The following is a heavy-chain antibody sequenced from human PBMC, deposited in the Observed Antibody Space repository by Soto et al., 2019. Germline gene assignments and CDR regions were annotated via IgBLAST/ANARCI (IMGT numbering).Heavy chain of an antibody. J-gene: IGHJ5*01. CDR2: ISASGGRP. CDR3: AKARCSTTDCYVPDS. CDR1: EFTFRSYT. V-gene: IGHV3-23*01. D-gene: IGHD1-1*01. Sequence: PGGSLRLSFAASEFTFRSYTMSWVRQAPGKGLEWISSISASGGRPSYADSVQGRFIISRDNPMNTVYLQMSSLRAEDTARYFCAKARCSTTDCYVPDSWGQGTLVTVSS.